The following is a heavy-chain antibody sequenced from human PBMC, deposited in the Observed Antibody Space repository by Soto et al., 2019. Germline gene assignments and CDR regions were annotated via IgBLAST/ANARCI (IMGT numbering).Heavy chain of an antibody. D-gene: IGHD5-12*01. CDR1: GLNISSYW. CDR3: AVVATIIFAFDI. Sequence: PGGSLRLSCAASGLNISSYWMSWIRKAPGKGLEWVANIKQDGSEKYYVDSVKGRFTISRDNAKNSLYLQMNSLRAEDTAVYYCAVVATIIFAFDIWGQGTMVT. CDR2: IKQDGSEK. V-gene: IGHV3-7*01. J-gene: IGHJ3*02.